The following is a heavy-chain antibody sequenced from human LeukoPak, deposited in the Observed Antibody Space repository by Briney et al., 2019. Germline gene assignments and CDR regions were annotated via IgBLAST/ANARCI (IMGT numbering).Heavy chain of an antibody. CDR2: IIPNTGAT. CDR3: AREGGNGGFDY. V-gene: IGHV1-2*02. J-gene: IGHJ4*02. CDR1: GDIFTAYY. Sequence: ASVKVSCKASGDIFTAYYIHWVRQAPGQGLEWMGWIIPNTGATNYAQKLQGRVTMTSDTSISAVYMEVSSLKSDDTAVYYCAREGGNGGFDYWGQGTLVTVSS. D-gene: IGHD4-23*01.